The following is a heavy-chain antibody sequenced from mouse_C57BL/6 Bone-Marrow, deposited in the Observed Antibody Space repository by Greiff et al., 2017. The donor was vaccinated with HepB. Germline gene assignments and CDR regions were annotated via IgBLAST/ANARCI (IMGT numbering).Heavy chain of an antibody. J-gene: IGHJ2*01. D-gene: IGHD1-1*01. Sequence: EVQGVESGGGLVQPGGSLKLSCAASGIDFSRYWMSWVRRAPGKGLEWIGEINPDSSTINYAPSLKDKFIIARDNDKNTLYLQMSKVRSEDTALYYGARWGHYYYGRGLDYWGQGTTLTVSS. CDR2: INPDSSTI. V-gene: IGHV4-1*01. CDR1: GIDFSRYW. CDR3: ARWGHYYYGRGLDY.